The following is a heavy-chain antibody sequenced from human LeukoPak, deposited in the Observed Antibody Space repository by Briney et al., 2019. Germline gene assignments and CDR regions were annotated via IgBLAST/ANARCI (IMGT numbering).Heavy chain of an antibody. J-gene: IGHJ3*02. CDR2: INPSGGST. CDR3: ARDPDYGDYDYAFDI. CDR1: GGAFSSYA. D-gene: IGHD4-17*01. Sequence: ASVKVSCKASGGAFSSYAISWVRQAPGQGLEWMGIINPSGGSTSYAQKFQGRVTMTRDTSTSTAYMELSSLRSEDTAVYYCARDPDYGDYDYAFDIWGQGTMVTVSS. V-gene: IGHV1-46*01.